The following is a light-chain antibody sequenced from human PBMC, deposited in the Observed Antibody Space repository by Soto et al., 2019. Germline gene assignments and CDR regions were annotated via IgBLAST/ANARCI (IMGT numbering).Light chain of an antibody. V-gene: IGKV1-5*01. Sequence: NQMTQAPCPRSATVIFRVHIKLGASQSISYWLAWYQQKPGRAPNLLIYDASSLDSGVPSRFRGSGSGTQFTLTISSLQPDDFASYYCQQYNSFPWTFAQGTEVDIK. CDR1: QSISYW. J-gene: IGKJ1*01. CDR2: DAS. CDR3: QQYNSFPWT.